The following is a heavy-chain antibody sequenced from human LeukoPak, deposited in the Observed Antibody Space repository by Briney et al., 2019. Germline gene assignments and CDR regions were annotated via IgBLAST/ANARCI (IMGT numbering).Heavy chain of an antibody. Sequence: GSLRLSCAASGFTFSSYAMSWVRQPPGKGLEWIGEINHSGSTNYNPSLKSRVTISVDTSKNQFSLKLSSVTAADTAVYYCARDGRIAVADYSYGMDVWGQGTTVTVSS. CDR1: GFTFSSYA. V-gene: IGHV4-34*01. CDR3: ARDGRIAVADYSYGMDV. J-gene: IGHJ6*02. D-gene: IGHD6-19*01. CDR2: INHSGST.